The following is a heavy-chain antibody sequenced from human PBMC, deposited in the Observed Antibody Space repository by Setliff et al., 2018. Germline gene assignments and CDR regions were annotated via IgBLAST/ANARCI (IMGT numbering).Heavy chain of an antibody. V-gene: IGHV4-59*08. D-gene: IGHD3-10*01. CDR1: GDSISGDY. J-gene: IGHJ6*03. CDR3: ARSHYYASGNSHYYYMDV. CDR2: FYHSASS. Sequence: PSETLSLTCSVSGDSISGDYWNWIRQPLGKALEWIGYFYHSASSNYNPSLKGRVTMSADTSKNQLYLSLTSVSVADTAMYYCARSHYYASGNSHYYYMDVWGKGTAVTVSS.